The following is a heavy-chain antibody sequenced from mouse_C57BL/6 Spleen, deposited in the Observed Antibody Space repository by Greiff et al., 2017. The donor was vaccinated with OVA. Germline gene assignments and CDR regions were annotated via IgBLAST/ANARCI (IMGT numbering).Heavy chain of an antibody. CDR2: IYPGNSDT. D-gene: IGHD1-1*01. J-gene: IGHJ4*01. CDR3: TRWSTVPYYYAMDY. Sequence: EVQLQQSGTVLARPGASVKMSCKTSGYTFTSYWMHWVKQRPGQGLEWIGAIYPGNSDTSYNQKFKGKAKLTAVTSASTAYMELSSLTNEDSAVYYCTRWSTVPYYYAMDYWGQGTSVTVSS. CDR1: GYTFTSYW. V-gene: IGHV1-5*01.